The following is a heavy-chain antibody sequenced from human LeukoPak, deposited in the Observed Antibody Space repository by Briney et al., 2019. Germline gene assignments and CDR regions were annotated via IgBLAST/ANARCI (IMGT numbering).Heavy chain of an antibody. CDR3: TRDSPSMVVPAFDY. CDR2: IRSKAYGGTT. CDR1: GFTFGDYA. D-gene: IGHD2-2*01. V-gene: IGHV3-49*03. J-gene: IGHJ4*02. Sequence: GGSLRLSCTASGFTFGDYAMSWFRHAPGKGLEWVGFIRSKAYGGTTEYAASVKGRFTISRDDSKSIAYLQMNSLKTEDTAVYYCTRDSPSMVVPAFDYWGQGTLVTVSS.